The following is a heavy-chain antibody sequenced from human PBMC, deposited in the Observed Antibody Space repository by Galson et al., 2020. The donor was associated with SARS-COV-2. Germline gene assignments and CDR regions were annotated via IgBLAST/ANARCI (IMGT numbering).Heavy chain of an antibody. J-gene: IGHJ6*02. CDR3: ARDNGYYYYGMDV. CDR1: GFTFSSYE. CDR2: ISSSGSTI. Sequence: GGSLRLSCAASGFTFSSYEMNWVRQAPGKGLEWFSYISSSGSTIYYADSVKGRFTISRDNAKNSLYLQMNSLRAEDTAVYYCARDNGYYYYGMDVWGQGTTVTVSS. V-gene: IGHV3-48*03.